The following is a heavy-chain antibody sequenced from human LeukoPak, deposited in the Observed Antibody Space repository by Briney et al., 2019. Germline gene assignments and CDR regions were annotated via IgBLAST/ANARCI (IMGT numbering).Heavy chain of an antibody. CDR3: ARDMYNFGSGPVDY. D-gene: IGHD1-1*01. V-gene: IGHV3-43*02. J-gene: IGHJ4*02. CDR1: GFTFDIYA. Sequence: PGGSLRLSCAASGFTFDIYAMHWVRQSPGRGLEWVSLISGDGDDTFYADSLKGRVTISRDNSKDTVFLVMNGLTAEDTGIYYCARDMYNFGSGPVDYWGQGTLVAVSS. CDR2: ISGDGDDT.